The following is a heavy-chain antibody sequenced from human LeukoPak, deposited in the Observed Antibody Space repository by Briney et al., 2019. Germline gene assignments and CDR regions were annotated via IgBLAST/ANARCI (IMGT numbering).Heavy chain of an antibody. CDR2: ISGGGSTI. D-gene: IGHD3-9*01. CDR1: GFTFSSYA. V-gene: IGHV3-48*04. CDR3: ARDRTNYEILTGYYGGAFDI. Sequence: GGSLRLSCAASGFTFSSYAMSWVRQAPGEGLEWVSYISGGGSTIYYADSVKGRFTISRDNAKNSLYLQMNSLRAEDTAVYYCARDRTNYEILTGYYGGAFDIWGQGTMVTVSS. J-gene: IGHJ3*02.